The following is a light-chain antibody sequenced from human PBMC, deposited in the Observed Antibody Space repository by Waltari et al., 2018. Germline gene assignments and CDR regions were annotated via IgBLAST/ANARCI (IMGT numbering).Light chain of an antibody. CDR2: AAS. CDR3: QQSYSTPMYT. CDR1: QSISSY. J-gene: IGKJ2*01. V-gene: IGKV1-39*01. Sequence: DIQMTQSPSSLSASVGDRVTIPCRASQSISSYFNWYQQKPGKAPKLLIYAASSLQSGVPSRFSGSGSGTDFTLTISSLQPEDFATYYCQQSYSTPMYTFGQGTKLEIK.